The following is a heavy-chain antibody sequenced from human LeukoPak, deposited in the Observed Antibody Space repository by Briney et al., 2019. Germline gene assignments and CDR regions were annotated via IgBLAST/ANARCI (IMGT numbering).Heavy chain of an antibody. CDR1: GFTFSDYY. D-gene: IGHD6-6*01. V-gene: IGHV3-11*01. CDR2: TSGSNGSTI. CDR3: IADRPDY. J-gene: IGHJ4*01. Sequence: PGGSLRLSCAASGFTFSDYYMNWIRQAPGKGLEWVSYTSGSNGSTIYYADSVKGRFTLSRDNAKNSLYLQMSSLRAEDTAVYYCIADRPDYWGQGTLVTVSS.